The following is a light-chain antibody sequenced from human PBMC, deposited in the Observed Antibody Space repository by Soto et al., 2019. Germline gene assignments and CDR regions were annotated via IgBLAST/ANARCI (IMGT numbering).Light chain of an antibody. CDR3: QQYYNSPRT. CDR1: QSVLYSAINKNY. V-gene: IGKV4-1*01. J-gene: IGKJ4*01. CDR2: WAS. Sequence: DIVMTQSPDSLAVSLGERATINCKSSQSVLYSAINKNYLAWYQQKPVQPPKLLIYWASTRETGVPDRFSCIGSGTDFTLTIRSLQAEDVAVFYCQQYYNSPRTFGGGTKVEIK.